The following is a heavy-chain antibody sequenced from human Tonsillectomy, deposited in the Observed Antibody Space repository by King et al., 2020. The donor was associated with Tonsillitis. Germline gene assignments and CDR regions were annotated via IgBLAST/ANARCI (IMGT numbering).Heavy chain of an antibody. V-gene: IGHV3-9*01. J-gene: IGHJ4*02. D-gene: IGHD6-19*01. CDR2: ISWIGGSV. Sequence: VQLVESGGGLVQPGRSLRLSCAASGFTFDDYGMHWVRQAPGKGLEWVSGISWIGGSVAYADSVKGRFTISRDNAKNPLFLQMNSLRAEDTALYYCTKDIAVAGSFTYDYWGQGTLVTVSS. CDR3: TKDIAVAGSFTYDY. CDR1: GFTFDDYG.